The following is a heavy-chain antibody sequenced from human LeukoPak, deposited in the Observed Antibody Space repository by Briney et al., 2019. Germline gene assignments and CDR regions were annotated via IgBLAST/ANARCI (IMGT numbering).Heavy chain of an antibody. Sequence: SETLSLTCTVSGGSISSGSYYWSWIRQPAGKGLEWIGRIYTSGSTNYNPSLKSRVTISVDTSKNQFSLKLSSVTAADTAVYYCARDGFLSNCYYYYGMDVWGQGTTVTVSS. V-gene: IGHV4-61*02. D-gene: IGHD3-3*02. CDR1: GGSISSGSYY. J-gene: IGHJ6*02. CDR2: IYTSGST. CDR3: ARDGFLSNCYYYYGMDV.